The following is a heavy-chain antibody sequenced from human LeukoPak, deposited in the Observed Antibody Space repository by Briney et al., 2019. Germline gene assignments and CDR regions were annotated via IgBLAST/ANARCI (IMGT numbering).Heavy chain of an antibody. V-gene: IGHV4-39*07. CDR1: GGSISSSSYY. D-gene: IGHD3-3*01. J-gene: IGHJ5*02. Sequence: PSETLSLTCTVSGGSISSSSYYWGWIRQPPGKGLEWIGSIYYSGSTYYNPSLKSRVTISVDTSKNQFSLKLSSVTAADTAVYYCARNLIPIFWFDPWGQGTLVTVSS. CDR2: IYYSGST. CDR3: ARNLIPIFWFDP.